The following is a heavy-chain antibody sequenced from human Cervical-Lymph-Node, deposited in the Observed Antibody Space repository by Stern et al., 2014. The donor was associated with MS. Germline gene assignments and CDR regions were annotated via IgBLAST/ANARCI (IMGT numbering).Heavy chain of an antibody. J-gene: IGHJ3*02. Sequence: QVQLGESGAEVKKPGASVKCSCKASGYTFISYGISLVRQAPVQGLECMGWISAYNGNTNYAQKLQGRVTMTTDTSTSTAYMELRSLRSDDTAVYYCARGLLGSENAFDIWGQGTMVTVSS. CDR1: GYTFISYG. CDR3: ARGLLGSENAFDI. CDR2: ISAYNGNT. D-gene: IGHD2-15*01. V-gene: IGHV1-18*01.